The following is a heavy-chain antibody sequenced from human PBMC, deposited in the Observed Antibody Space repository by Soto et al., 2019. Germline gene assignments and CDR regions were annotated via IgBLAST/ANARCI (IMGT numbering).Heavy chain of an antibody. CDR2: IYYDGGNK. CDR3: ARPSYGSPFYYGMDV. CDR1: GFTFSNFG. D-gene: IGHD3-10*01. J-gene: IGHJ6*02. V-gene: IGHV3-33*01. Sequence: QVQLVESGGGVVQPGKSLRLSCVASGFTFSNFGMHWVRQAPGKGLEWVALIYYDGGNKYYADSVKGRFTISRDNSETTLHLQMNSARAEDAAVYYCARPSYGSPFYYGMDVWGQGTTVTVSS.